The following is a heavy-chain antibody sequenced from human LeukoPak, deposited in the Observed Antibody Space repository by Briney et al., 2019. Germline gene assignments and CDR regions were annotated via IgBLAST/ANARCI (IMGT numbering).Heavy chain of an antibody. CDR3: ARAHDILTGYYLFDY. V-gene: IGHV3-33*01. Sequence: GGSLRLSCAASGFTFSSYGMHWVRQAPGKGLEWVAVIWYDGSNKYYADSVKGRSTISRDNSKNTLYLQMNSLRAEDTAVYYCARAHDILTGYYLFDYWGQGTLVTVSS. D-gene: IGHD3-9*01. CDR2: IWYDGSNK. J-gene: IGHJ4*02. CDR1: GFTFSSYG.